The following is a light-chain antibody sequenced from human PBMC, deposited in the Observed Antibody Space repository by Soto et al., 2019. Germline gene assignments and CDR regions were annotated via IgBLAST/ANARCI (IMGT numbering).Light chain of an antibody. V-gene: IGKV3-20*01. Sequence: EIVLTQSPGTLSLSPGEGVTLSCRASQSVSSSFLAWYQQKPGQAPRLLIYGASSRATGIPDRFTGSGSGTDFTLTISRLEPEDFAVYYCQQYGRSPPWTFGQGTKV. J-gene: IGKJ1*01. CDR1: QSVSSSF. CDR3: QQYGRSPPWT. CDR2: GAS.